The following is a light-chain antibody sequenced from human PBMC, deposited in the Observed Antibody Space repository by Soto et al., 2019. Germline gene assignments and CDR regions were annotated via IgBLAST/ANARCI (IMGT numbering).Light chain of an antibody. J-gene: IGKJ2*03. CDR3: QQYGSSPLYS. CDR1: QSVTSTF. CDR2: GVS. Sequence: EIVLTQSPGTLSLSPGERATLSCRASQSVTSTFLAWYQQKPGQAPRLLISGVSTRATGIPDRFSGSGSGTYFTITISRLELEDIAVYYCQQYGSSPLYSFGQGTKLDIK. V-gene: IGKV3-20*01.